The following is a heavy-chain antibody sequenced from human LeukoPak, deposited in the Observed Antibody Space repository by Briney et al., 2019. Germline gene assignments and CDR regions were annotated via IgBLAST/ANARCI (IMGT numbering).Heavy chain of an antibody. CDR1: GFTSSNYA. V-gene: IGHV3-23*01. D-gene: IGHD6-25*01. CDR2: VSGSGVTT. Sequence: PGGSLRLSCAASGFTSSNYAMGWVRQAPGKGLEWVSTVSGSGVTTYYADSVKGRFTISRDTSKNTLYLQMNSLRAEDTAVYYCAARPPIIAAGPFDYWGQGTLVTVSS. J-gene: IGHJ4*02. CDR3: AARPPIIAAGPFDY.